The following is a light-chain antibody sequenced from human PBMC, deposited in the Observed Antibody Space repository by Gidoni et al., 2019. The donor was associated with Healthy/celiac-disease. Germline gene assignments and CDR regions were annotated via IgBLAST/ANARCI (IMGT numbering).Light chain of an antibody. Sequence: DIQMTQSPSTLSASVGDRVTITCRASQSISSWLAWYQQKPGKAPKLLFYDASSLESGVPSRFSGSGSGTEFTLTISSLQPDDFATYYCQQYNSYLSLTFGGGTKVEIK. CDR2: DAS. CDR3: QQYNSYLSLT. J-gene: IGKJ4*01. V-gene: IGKV1-5*01. CDR1: QSISSW.